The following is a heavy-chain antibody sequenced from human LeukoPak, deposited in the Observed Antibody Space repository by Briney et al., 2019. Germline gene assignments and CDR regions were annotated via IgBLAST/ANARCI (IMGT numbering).Heavy chain of an antibody. D-gene: IGHD3-22*01. CDR2: IIPIFGTA. CDR3: ARDGSPYYYDSSGYYSPSLDY. V-gene: IGHV1-69*13. CDR1: GGTFSSYA. J-gene: IGHJ4*02. Sequence: SVKVSCKASGGTFSSYAISWVRQAPGQGLEWMGGIIPIFGTANYAQKFQGGVTITADESTSTAYMELSSLRSEDTAVYYCARDGSPYYYDSSGYYSPSLDYWGQGTLVTVSS.